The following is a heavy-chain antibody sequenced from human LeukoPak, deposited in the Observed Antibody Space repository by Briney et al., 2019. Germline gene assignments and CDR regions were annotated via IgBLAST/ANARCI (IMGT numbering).Heavy chain of an antibody. V-gene: IGHV3-7*03. CDR3: ARDSYYDSSGYYSGYFQH. Sequence: GGSLRLSCVVSGFTFSESWMSWVRQAPGKGLGWVASLNLDGSDKYYVDSVKGRFTISRDNAKNSLYLQMDSLRVEDTAVYYCARDSYYDSSGYYSGYFQHWGQGTLVTVSS. CDR1: GFTFSESW. CDR2: LNLDGSDK. J-gene: IGHJ1*01. D-gene: IGHD3-22*01.